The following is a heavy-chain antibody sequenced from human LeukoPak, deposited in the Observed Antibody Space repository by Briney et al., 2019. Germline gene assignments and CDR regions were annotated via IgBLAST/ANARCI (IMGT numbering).Heavy chain of an antibody. CDR2: MNPNSGNT. J-gene: IGHJ4*02. CDR3: ARDCGGDCYSRFDY. V-gene: IGHV1-8*01. CDR1: GYTFTSYD. D-gene: IGHD2-21*02. Sequence: SVKVSCKASGYTFTSYDINWVRQATGQGLEWMGWMNPNSGNTGYAQKFQGRVTMTRNTSISTAYMELSSLRSEDTAVYYCARDCGGDCYSRFDYWGQGTLVTVSS.